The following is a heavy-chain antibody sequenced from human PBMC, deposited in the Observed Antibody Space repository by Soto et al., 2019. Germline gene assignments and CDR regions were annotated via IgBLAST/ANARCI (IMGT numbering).Heavy chain of an antibody. Sequence: GASVKVSCKASGYTFTIYTMNWVRQAPGQRLEWMGWINPDNGNTKSSQKFQDRVIITRDTSASTAYMDLRSLRSEDTAVYYCARGIATGQLDPWGQGTLVTVSS. J-gene: IGHJ5*02. CDR1: GYTFTIYT. CDR3: ARGIATGQLDP. CDR2: INPDNGNT. V-gene: IGHV1-3*01. D-gene: IGHD2-15*01.